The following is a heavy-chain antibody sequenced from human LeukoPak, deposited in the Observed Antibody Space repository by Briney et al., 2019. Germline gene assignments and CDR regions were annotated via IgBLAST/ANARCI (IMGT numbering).Heavy chain of an antibody. CDR2: VNPSAGTT. CDR3: AREVAVAQNYDY. J-gene: IGHJ4*02. D-gene: IGHD6-19*01. CDR1: GYTFTDYY. V-gene: IGHV1-46*01. Sequence: GASVKVSCKASGYTFTDYYIHWVRQAPGQGLEWLGMVNPSAGTTNFAQKFQGRVTMTRDTSTSTVYMELSSLRSEDTAVYYCAREVAVAQNYDYWGQGTLVTVSS.